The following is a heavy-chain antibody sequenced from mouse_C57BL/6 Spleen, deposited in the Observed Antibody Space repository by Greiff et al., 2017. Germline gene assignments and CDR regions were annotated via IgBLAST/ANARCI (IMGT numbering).Heavy chain of an antibody. CDR1: GFTFSSYA. CDR3: AREGYGYDCQGGYAMDY. J-gene: IGHJ4*01. CDR2: ISDGGSYT. Sequence: EVQLVESGGGLVKPGGSLKLSCAASGFTFSSYAMSWVRQTPEKRLEWVATISDGGSYTYYPDNVKGRFTISRDNAKNNLYLQMSHLKSEDTAMYYCAREGYGYDCQGGYAMDYWGQGTSVTVSS. D-gene: IGHD2-2*01. V-gene: IGHV5-4*01.